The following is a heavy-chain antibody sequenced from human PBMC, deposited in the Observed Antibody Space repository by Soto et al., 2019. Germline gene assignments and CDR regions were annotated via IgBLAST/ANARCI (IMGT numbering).Heavy chain of an antibody. V-gene: IGHV3-73*01. CDR3: TRLALDYYYYGMDV. J-gene: IGHJ6*02. CDR2: IRSKANSYAT. Sequence: GGSLRLSCAASGFTFSGSAMHWVRQASGKGLEWVGRIRSKANSYATAYAASVKGRFTISRDDSKNTAYLQVNSLKTEDTDVYYCTRLALDYYYYGMDVWGQGTTVTVS. CDR1: GFTFSGSA.